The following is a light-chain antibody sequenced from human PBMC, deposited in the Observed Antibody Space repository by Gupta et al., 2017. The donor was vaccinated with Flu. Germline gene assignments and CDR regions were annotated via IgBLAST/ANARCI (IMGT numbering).Light chain of an antibody. CDR2: RNN. CDR3: AAWDDSLSGWV. Sequence: QSVLTQPPSASGTPGQRVTISCSGSSSNIGSNYVYWYQQLPGTAPKLLIYRNNQRPSGVPDRFSGPKSGTSASLAISGLRSEDEADHYCAAWDDSLSGWVFGGGTKLTVL. V-gene: IGLV1-47*01. CDR1: SSNIGSNY. J-gene: IGLJ3*02.